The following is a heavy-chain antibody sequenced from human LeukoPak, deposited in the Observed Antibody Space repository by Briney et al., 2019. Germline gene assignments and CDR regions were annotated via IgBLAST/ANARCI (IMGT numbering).Heavy chain of an antibody. J-gene: IGHJ4*02. CDR3: AKVGDGRQFDY. D-gene: IGHD3-16*01. Sequence: GGSLRLSCAASGFNFRGYDMWWVRQAPGMGLEWVSTISGNGERTAYADSVKGRFTTSRDNSKNTLYLQMNDLRVEDTAIFYCAKVGDGRQFDYWGQGTLVAVSS. CDR1: GFNFRGYD. V-gene: IGHV3-23*01. CDR2: ISGNGERT.